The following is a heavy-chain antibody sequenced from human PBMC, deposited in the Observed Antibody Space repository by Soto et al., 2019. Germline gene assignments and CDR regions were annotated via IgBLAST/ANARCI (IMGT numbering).Heavy chain of an antibody. V-gene: IGHV1-2*04. CDR1: GYTFTGYY. D-gene: IGHD3-3*01. Sequence: ASVKVSCKASGYTFTGYYMHWVRQAPGQGLEWMGWIDPNSGGTNYAQKFQGWVTMTRDTSISTAYMELSRLRSDDTAVYYCATGKGTDYDFWSGYYIPQFYNWFDPWGQGTLVTVSS. J-gene: IGHJ5*02. CDR2: IDPNSGGT. CDR3: ATGKGTDYDFWSGYYIPQFYNWFDP.